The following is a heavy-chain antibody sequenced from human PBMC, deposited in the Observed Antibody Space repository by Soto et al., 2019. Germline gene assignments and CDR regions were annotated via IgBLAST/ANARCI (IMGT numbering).Heavy chain of an antibody. D-gene: IGHD2-21*01. V-gene: IGHV3-30*09. Sequence: QVQMVESGGGLVQPGRSLRLTCTASGFNFNRFAIHWVRQAPGKGLEWVAVISYDGNNEYVAVPLRDRFAISRDNSQNTVFLQIDDVRVEDTARYYCARDPYTPDWRGQEDHWGEGSLVIVSS. J-gene: IGHJ4*02. CDR3: ARDPYTPDWRGQEDH. CDR1: GFNFNRFA. CDR2: ISYDGNNE.